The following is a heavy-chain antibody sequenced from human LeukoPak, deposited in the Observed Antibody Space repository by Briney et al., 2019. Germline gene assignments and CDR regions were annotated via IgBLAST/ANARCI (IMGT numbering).Heavy chain of an antibody. CDR3: ARQHYYYYGMDV. J-gene: IGHJ6*02. CDR2: IYYSGST. CDR1: GGSINNYY. V-gene: IGHV4-59*08. Sequence: SETLSLTCSVPGGSINNYYWNWIRQPPGKGLEWIGYIYYSGSTRYNPSLQSRVTMSIGTSKTQFSLKLDSVTAADTAVYYCARQHYYYYGMDVWGQGTTVTVSS.